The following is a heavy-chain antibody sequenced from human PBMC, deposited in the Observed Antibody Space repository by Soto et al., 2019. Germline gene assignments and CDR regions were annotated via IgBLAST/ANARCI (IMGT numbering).Heavy chain of an antibody. CDR2: INSDGSRT. Sequence: EVQLVESGGGLVQPGGSLRLSCAASGFTFTSYWMHWVRQAPGKGLVWVSRINSDGSRTNYADSVKGRFTISRDNAKNTLYLEMNRLRAEDTAVYYCAIGVSGHYGMDVWGQGTTVTVSS. CDR3: AIGVSGHYGMDV. CDR1: GFTFTSYW. J-gene: IGHJ6*02. D-gene: IGHD3-10*01. V-gene: IGHV3-74*01.